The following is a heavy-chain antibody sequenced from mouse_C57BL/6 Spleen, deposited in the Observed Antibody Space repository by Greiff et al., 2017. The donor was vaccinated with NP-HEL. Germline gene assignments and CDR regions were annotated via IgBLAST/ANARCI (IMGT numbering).Heavy chain of an antibody. CDR3: ARSILRYAMDY. CDR2: INPNNGGT. J-gene: IGHJ4*01. V-gene: IGHV1-26*01. Sequence: EVQLQQSGPELVKPGASVKISCKASGYTFTDYYMNWVKQSHGKSLEWIGDINPNNGGTSYNQKFKGKATLTVDKSSSTAYMELRSLTSEDSAVYYCARSILRYAMDYWGQGTSVTVSS. CDR1: GYTFTDYY. D-gene: IGHD1-1*01.